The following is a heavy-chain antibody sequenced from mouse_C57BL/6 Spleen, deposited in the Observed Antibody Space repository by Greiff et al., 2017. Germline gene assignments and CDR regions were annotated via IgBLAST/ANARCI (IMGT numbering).Heavy chain of an antibody. V-gene: IGHV14-4*01. CDR2: IDPENGDT. J-gene: IGHJ2*01. Sequence: EVQLQQSGAELVRPGASVKLSCTASGFNIKDDYMHWVKQRPEQGLEWIGWIDPENGDTEYASKFQGKATITADTSSNTAYLQLSSLTSEDTAVYYCTTSGTNWGGYWGQGTTLTVSS. CDR1: GFNIKDDY. D-gene: IGHD4-1*01. CDR3: TTSGTNWGGY.